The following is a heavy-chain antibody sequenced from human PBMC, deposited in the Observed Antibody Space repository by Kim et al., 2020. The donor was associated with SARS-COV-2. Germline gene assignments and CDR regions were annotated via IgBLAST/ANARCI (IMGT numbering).Heavy chain of an antibody. CDR3: ARGYVVPAAMGGAGAFDI. D-gene: IGHD2-2*01. CDR2: IYSGGST. J-gene: IGHJ3*02. Sequence: GGSLRLSCAASGFTVSSNYMSWVRQAPGKGLEWVSVIYSGGSTYYADSVKGRFTISRDNSKNTLYLQMNSLRAEDTAVYYCARGYVVPAAMGGAGAFDIWGQGTMVTVSS. V-gene: IGHV3-53*01. CDR1: GFTVSSNY.